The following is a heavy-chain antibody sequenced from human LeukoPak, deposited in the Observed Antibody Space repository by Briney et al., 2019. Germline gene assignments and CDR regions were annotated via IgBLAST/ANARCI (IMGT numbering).Heavy chain of an antibody. D-gene: IGHD6-19*01. J-gene: IGHJ3*02. CDR1: GFTFSSYS. V-gene: IGHV3-21*01. Sequence: PGGSLRLSCAASGFTFSSYSMNCVRQPPGKGLEWVSSIRSISSYIYYADSVKGRFTISRDNAKNSLYLQMNSLRAEDTAVYYCARDMRGQWLDLKAFDIWGQGTMVTVSS. CDR2: IRSISSYI. CDR3: ARDMRGQWLDLKAFDI.